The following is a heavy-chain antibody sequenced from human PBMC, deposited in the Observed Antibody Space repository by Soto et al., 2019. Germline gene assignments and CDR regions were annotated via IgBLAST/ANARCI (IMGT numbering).Heavy chain of an antibody. Sequence: GGSLRLSCAASGFTFSSYGMHWVRQAPGKGLEWVAVIWYDGSNKYYADSVKGRFTISRDNSKNTLYLQMNSLRAEDTAVYYCARDRPPGYCSSTSCYVLYLSYYMDVWGKGTTVTVSS. CDR1: GFTFSSYG. CDR2: IWYDGSNK. CDR3: ARDRPPGYCSSTSCYVLYLSYYMDV. J-gene: IGHJ6*03. V-gene: IGHV3-33*01. D-gene: IGHD2-2*01.